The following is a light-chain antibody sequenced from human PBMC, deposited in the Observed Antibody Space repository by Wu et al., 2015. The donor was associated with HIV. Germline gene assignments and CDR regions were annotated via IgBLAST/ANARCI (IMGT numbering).Light chain of an antibody. J-gene: IGKJ2*03. CDR1: HKISTS. CDR3: QQSYDMRGS. V-gene: IGKV1-39*01. CDR2: AAS. Sequence: DIQLTQSPSSLRGSVGDTVTIACRSSHKISTSLNWYQQEPGKGPKLLIYAASNLQSGVSSRFSASGSGTEFSLTINGLQPEDSATYYCQQSYDMRGSFGQGTKLEIK.